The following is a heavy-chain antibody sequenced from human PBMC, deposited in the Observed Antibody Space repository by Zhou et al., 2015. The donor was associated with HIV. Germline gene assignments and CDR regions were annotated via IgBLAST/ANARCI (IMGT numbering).Heavy chain of an antibody. V-gene: IGHV1-69*01. CDR1: GDEFGTYF. CDR2: IIPSFDTK. J-gene: IGHJ4*02. Sequence: QVELVQSGAAVKSPGSSTKLSCTVLGDEFGTYFISWIRQAPGQGLEWVGGIIPSFDTKNYAQKFLGRLTITADESTSTSYMELSGLRSEDTAIYFCARLVNYYDRRGEPDFWGQGTLVTVSS. D-gene: IGHD3-22*01. CDR3: ARLVNYYDRRGEPDF.